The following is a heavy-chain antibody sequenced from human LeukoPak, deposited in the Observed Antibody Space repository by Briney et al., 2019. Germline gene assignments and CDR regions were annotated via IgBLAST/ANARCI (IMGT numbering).Heavy chain of an antibody. CDR2: IRYDGSDK. Sequence: GGSLRLSCAASGFTFGGSGMHWVRQAPGKGLEWVAFIRYDGSDKHYADSVKGRFTISRDNSKNTLYLQMNSPRAEDTAVYYCAKSIPTIAVAVSTRQWGQGTLVTVSS. CDR3: AKSIPTIAVAVSTRQ. V-gene: IGHV3-30*02. D-gene: IGHD6-19*01. CDR1: GFTFGGSG. J-gene: IGHJ4*02.